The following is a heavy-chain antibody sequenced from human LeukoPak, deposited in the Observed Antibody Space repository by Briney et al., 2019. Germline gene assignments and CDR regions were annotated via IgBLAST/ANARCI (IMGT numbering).Heavy chain of an antibody. CDR2: IKQDGSEK. D-gene: IGHD3-22*01. CDR3: ARYYDSSGFGAFDI. CDR1: GFTFSSYW. V-gene: IGHV3-7*01. J-gene: IGHJ3*02. Sequence: PGGSLRLSCAASGFTFSSYWMSWVRQAPGKGLEWVANIKQDGSEKYYVDSVKGRFTTSRDNAKNSLYLQMNSLRAEDTAVYYCARYYDSSGFGAFDIWGQGTMVTVSS.